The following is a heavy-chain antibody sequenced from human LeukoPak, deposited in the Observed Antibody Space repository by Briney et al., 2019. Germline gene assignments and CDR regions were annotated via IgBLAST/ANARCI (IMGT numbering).Heavy chain of an antibody. CDR2: IKVDGSEK. CDR3: ARPTRGTLRFTELDY. D-gene: IGHD5/OR15-5a*01. CDR1: GSTFSNFW. Sequence: PGGSLILSCAASGSTFSNFWMGWVRQAPGKGLEWVANIKVDGSEKYYVDSVKGRFTISRDNAENSLYLQMNSLRTADTAVYYCARPTRGTLRFTELDYWGQGTLVTVSS. J-gene: IGHJ4*02. V-gene: IGHV3-7*01.